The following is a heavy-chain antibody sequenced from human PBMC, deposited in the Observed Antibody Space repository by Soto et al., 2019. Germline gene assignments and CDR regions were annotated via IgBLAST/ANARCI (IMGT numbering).Heavy chain of an antibody. CDR2: IYPGDSET. CDR1: GYSFTIFW. Sequence: LGESLKISCKGFGYSFTIFWIGWVRQMPGKGLEWMGMIYPGDSETRYSPSFQGQVTMSVDKSSSTAYLQWHSLKASDSAMYYCARPGAGAVFGLVTPYYYGMGVWGQGTTVTVSS. CDR3: ARPGAGAVFGLVTPYYYGMGV. J-gene: IGHJ6*02. D-gene: IGHD3-3*01. V-gene: IGHV5-51*01.